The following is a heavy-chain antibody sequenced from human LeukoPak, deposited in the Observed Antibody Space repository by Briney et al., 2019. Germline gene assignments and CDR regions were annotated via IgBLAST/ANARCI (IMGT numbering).Heavy chain of an antibody. CDR1: GGSISSGSYY. Sequence: PSETLSLTCTVSGGSISSGSYYWSWIRQPAGKGLEWIGRTYTSGSTNYNPSLKSRVTISVDTSKNQFSLKLSSVTAADTAVYYCATGDSGSYYYWGQGTLVTVSS. D-gene: IGHD1-26*01. J-gene: IGHJ4*02. CDR3: ATGDSGSYYY. V-gene: IGHV4-61*02. CDR2: TYTSGST.